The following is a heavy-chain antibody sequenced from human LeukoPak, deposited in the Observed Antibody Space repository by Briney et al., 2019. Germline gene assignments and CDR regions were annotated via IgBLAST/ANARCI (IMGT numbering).Heavy chain of an antibody. D-gene: IGHD3-10*01. CDR3: TRPYYYGSGSTPH. Sequence: GGSLRLSCAVSGFTFSTYWMHWVRQAPGKGLVWVSLINSDGSNEIYADSVKGRFTISRDNAKNTLYLQMNSLRAEDTAVYYCTRPYYYGSGSTPHWGQGTLVTVSS. V-gene: IGHV3-74*01. CDR1: GFTFSTYW. J-gene: IGHJ4*02. CDR2: INSDGSNE.